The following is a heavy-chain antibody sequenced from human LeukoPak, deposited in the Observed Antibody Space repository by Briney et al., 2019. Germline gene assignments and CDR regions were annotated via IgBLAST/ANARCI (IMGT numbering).Heavy chain of an antibody. Sequence: ASVKASFKASGYTFTIYYMHWVRQAPGQGLEWMGIINPSGGSTSYAQKFQGRVTMTRDMSTSTVYMELSSLRSEDTAVYYCARPRSPVGFVDTAMAWDYWGQGTLVTVSS. CDR3: ARPRSPVGFVDTAMAWDY. CDR1: GYTFTIYY. D-gene: IGHD5-18*01. J-gene: IGHJ4*02. V-gene: IGHV1-46*01. CDR2: INPSGGST.